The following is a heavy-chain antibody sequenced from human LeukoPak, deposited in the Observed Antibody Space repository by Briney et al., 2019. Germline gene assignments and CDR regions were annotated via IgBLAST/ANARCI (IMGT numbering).Heavy chain of an antibody. CDR2: ISGSGDYT. CDR1: GFTFSSHG. J-gene: IGHJ4*02. CDR3: ARDLITTITFDY. D-gene: IGHD4-11*01. Sequence: PGGSLRLSCAASGFTFSSHGMSWVRQAPGKGLEWVSTISGSGDYTYYADSVKGRFTISRDNSKNTLYLQMDSLRAEDTAVYYCARDLITTITFDYWGQGALVTVSS. V-gene: IGHV3-23*01.